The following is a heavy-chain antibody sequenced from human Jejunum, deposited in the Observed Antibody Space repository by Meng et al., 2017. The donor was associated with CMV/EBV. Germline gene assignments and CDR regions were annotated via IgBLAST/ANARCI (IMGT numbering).Heavy chain of an antibody. J-gene: IGHJ6*02. V-gene: IGHV4-59*01. CDR3: ARDNVVHYYYGLDV. D-gene: IGHD2-21*01. CDR2: IYYTGST. CDR1: GGSITNDY. Sequence: SGGSITNDYWSWIRQTPGKGLEWIGYIYYTGSTNYNPSLKSRVTISVDTSKNQFSLKLSSVTAADTAVYYCARDNVVHYYYGLDVWGQGTTVTVSS.